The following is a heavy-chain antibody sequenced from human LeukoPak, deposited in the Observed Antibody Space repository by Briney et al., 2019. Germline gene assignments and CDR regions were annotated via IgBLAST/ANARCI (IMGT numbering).Heavy chain of an antibody. D-gene: IGHD6-13*01. CDR3: AKEYSSRSFDY. V-gene: IGHV3-23*01. CDR2: ISGSGGST. CDR1: GFTFSSYA. J-gene: IGHJ4*02. Sequence: GGSLRLSCAASGFTFSSYAMSWVRQAPGKGLELVSAISGSGGSTYYADSVKGRFTISRDNSKDTLYLQMNSLRAEDPAVYYCAKEYSSRSFDYWGQGTLVTVSS.